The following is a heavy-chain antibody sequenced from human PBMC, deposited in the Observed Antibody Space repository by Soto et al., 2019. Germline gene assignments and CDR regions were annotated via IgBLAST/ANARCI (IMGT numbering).Heavy chain of an antibody. CDR2: VKPIVSMS. V-gene: IGHV1-69*02. CDR1: GDTFSFYT. CDR3: AASYGSGYRAFDY. Sequence: QVQLVQSGAEVKKPGSSVKVSCKASGDTFSFYTINWVRQAPGLGLEWMGRVKPIVSMSNYAQKFQGRVTITADKSTNTAYMQLSSLRSEDTAIYYCAASYGSGYRAFDYWGQGALVTVSS. J-gene: IGHJ4*02. D-gene: IGHD3-10*01.